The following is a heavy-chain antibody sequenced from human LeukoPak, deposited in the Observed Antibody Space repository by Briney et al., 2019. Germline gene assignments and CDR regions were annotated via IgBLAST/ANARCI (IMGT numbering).Heavy chain of an antibody. CDR3: ARANFLYCSSTTCLFDY. V-gene: IGHV1-2*02. J-gene: IGHJ4*02. D-gene: IGHD2-2*01. CDR2: INPNSGDT. CDR1: GYTFTDYY. Sequence: ASVKVSCKASGYTFTDYYLHWVRQAPGQGFEWMGWINPNSGDTNYAQKFQGRVTMARDTSISTAHMEMSRLRSDDTAVYYCARANFLYCSSTTCLFDYWGQGTLVTVSS.